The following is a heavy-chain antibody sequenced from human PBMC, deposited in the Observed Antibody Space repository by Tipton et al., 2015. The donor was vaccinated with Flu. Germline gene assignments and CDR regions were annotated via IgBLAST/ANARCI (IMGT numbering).Heavy chain of an antibody. CDR1: GDSIRGPYY. CDR3: ARRDFSNYVSEPKNWFDP. Sequence: TLSLTCAVSGDSIRGPYYWGWVRQPPGKGLEWIGNIFHTGTMYYNPSLKSRLTLSVDRSKNQFSLKLTSVTAADTAVYFCARRDFSNYVSEPKNWFDPWGPGVLFSVSS. D-gene: IGHD4-11*01. V-gene: IGHV4-38-2*01. J-gene: IGHJ5*02. CDR2: IFHTGTM.